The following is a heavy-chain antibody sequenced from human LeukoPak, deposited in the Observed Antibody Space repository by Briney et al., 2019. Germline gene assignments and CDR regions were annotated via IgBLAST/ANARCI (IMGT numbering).Heavy chain of an antibody. CDR1: GYTFTSYG. CDR2: ISAYNGNT. Sequence: ASVKVSCKASGYTFTSYGIIWVRQAPGQGLEWMGWISAYNGNTNYAQKLQGRVTMTTDTSTSTAYMELRSLRSDDTAVYYCARGVTYGSGSYYFAGNDAFDIWGQGTMVTVSS. D-gene: IGHD3-10*01. CDR3: ARGVTYGSGSYYFAGNDAFDI. J-gene: IGHJ3*02. V-gene: IGHV1-18*01.